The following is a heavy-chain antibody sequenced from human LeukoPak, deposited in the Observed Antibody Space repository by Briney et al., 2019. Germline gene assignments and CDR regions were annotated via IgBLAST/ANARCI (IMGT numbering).Heavy chain of an antibody. CDR2: ISGSGGST. V-gene: IGHV3-23*01. J-gene: IGHJ4*02. CDR1: GFTFSSYA. Sequence: GGSLRLSCAASGFTFSSYAMSWVRQAPGKGLEWVSAISGSGGSTYYADSVKGRFTISRDNSKNTLYLQMNSLRAEDTAVYYCARESGYYDSSGYYYVGGGSFDYWGQGTLVTVSS. CDR3: ARESGYYDSSGYYYVGGGSFDY. D-gene: IGHD3-22*01.